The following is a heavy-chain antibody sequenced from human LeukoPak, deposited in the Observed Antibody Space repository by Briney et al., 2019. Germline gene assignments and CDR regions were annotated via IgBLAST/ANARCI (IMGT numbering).Heavy chain of an antibody. Sequence: SETLSLTCAVSGGSISSSSYFWGWFRQPPGKGLEWIGTVYSGGSTYYNPSLKSRVTISVDTSMNHFSLTLTSVTAADTAVYYCARRIMIRGVIPHFDYRGHGALVTVSS. J-gene: IGHJ4*01. V-gene: IGHV4-39*02. CDR2: VYSGGST. CDR1: GGSISSSSYF. D-gene: IGHD3-10*01. CDR3: ARRIMIRGVIPHFDY.